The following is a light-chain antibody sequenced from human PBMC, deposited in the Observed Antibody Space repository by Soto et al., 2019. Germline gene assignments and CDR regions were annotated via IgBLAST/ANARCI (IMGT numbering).Light chain of an antibody. Sequence: DIQMTQSPSSRSASVGERVTITCRASQGISNYLAWYQQKPGKVPKLLIYAASTLQSGVPSRFSGSGSGTDFTLTISSLQPEDVATYYCQKYNSAPPLTFGGGTKVDIK. CDR2: AAS. CDR3: QKYNSAPPLT. CDR1: QGISNY. J-gene: IGKJ4*01. V-gene: IGKV1-27*01.